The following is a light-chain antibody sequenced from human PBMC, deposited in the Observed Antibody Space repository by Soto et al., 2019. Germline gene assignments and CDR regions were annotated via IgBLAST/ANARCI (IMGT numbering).Light chain of an antibody. V-gene: IGLV4-69*01. J-gene: IGLJ3*02. CDR1: SGHSSYA. Sequence: QPVLTQSPSASASLGASVKLTCTLSSGHSSYAIAWHQQQPEKGHRYLMKLNSDGSHSKGDGIPDRFSGSSSGAERYLTISILQYEDEADYYCQTWGTGIWVFGGGTKVTVL. CDR3: QTWGTGIWV. CDR2: LNSDGSH.